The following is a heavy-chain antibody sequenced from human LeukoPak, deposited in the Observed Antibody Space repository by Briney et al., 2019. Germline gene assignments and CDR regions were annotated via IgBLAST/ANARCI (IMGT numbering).Heavy chain of an antibody. Sequence: GGSLRLSCATSGFTFDDYAMHWVRQAPGKGPEWVSGITWNSGSIGYADSVKGRFTISRDNAKNSLYLQMTSLRAEDTAFYYCAKGIASSVHHYMDVWGKGTTVTVSS. CDR1: GFTFDDYA. J-gene: IGHJ6*03. V-gene: IGHV3-9*01. CDR2: ITWNSGSI. CDR3: AKGIASSVHHYMDV. D-gene: IGHD6-13*01.